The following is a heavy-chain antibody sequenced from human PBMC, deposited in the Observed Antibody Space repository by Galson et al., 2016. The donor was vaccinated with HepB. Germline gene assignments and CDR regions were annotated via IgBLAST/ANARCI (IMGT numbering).Heavy chain of an antibody. CDR1: GYTFTSFG. V-gene: IGHV1-18*01. CDR3: ARAQSVYTGYDSGNFDY. Sequence: SVKVSCKASGYTFTSFGISWVRQAPGQGLEWMGWISAYNGNTQFAQKLQGRVTLATDTSTSTAYMELRGLRSDDTAVYYCARAQSVYTGYDSGNFDYWGQGTLVRVSS. J-gene: IGHJ4*02. CDR2: ISAYNGNT. D-gene: IGHD5-12*01.